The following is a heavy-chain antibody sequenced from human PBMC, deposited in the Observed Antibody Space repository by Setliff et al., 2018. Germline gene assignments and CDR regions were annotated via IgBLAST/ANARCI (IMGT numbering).Heavy chain of an antibody. CDR1: GGPIGSGTYS. Sequence: PSETLSLTCDVSGGPIGSGTYSWSWIRQPPGKGLEWIGYIARSGGTYYNPSLKSRVTMSVDTSENRFSLNLTSVTAADTAVYYCARDADNWGQGTLVT. J-gene: IGHJ4*02. V-gene: IGHV4-30-2*01. CDR3: ARDADN. CDR2: IARSGGT.